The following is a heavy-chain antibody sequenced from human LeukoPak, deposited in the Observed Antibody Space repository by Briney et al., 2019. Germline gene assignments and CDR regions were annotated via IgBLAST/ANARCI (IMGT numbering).Heavy chain of an antibody. Sequence: GGSLRLSCAASGFTFSSYWMSWVRQAPGKGLEWVANIKQDGSEKYYVDSVKGRFTISRDNAKNSLYLQMNSLRAEDTAVYYCARARAAHLGAAEYFQHWGQGTLVTVSS. V-gene: IGHV3-7*04. D-gene: IGHD3-10*01. J-gene: IGHJ1*01. CDR2: IKQDGSEK. CDR1: GFTFSSYW. CDR3: ARARAAHLGAAEYFQH.